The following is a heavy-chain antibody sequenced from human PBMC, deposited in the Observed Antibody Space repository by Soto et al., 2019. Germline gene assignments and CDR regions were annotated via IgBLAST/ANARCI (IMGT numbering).Heavy chain of an antibody. V-gene: IGHV3-11*01. Sequence: QVQLVESGGGLVKPGGSLRLSCAGSGFTFSDFYMSWIRQAPGKGLEWVSYISNSGSTIYYPDSVKGRFTISRDNAKNSLYLQMNSLRAEDTAVYYCARSFWSGYYPPPHYFDYWGQGTLVTVSS. D-gene: IGHD3-3*01. J-gene: IGHJ4*02. CDR3: ARSFWSGYYPPPHYFDY. CDR2: ISNSGSTI. CDR1: GFTFSDFY.